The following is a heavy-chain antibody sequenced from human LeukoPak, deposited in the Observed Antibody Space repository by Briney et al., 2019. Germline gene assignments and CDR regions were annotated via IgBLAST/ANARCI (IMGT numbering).Heavy chain of an antibody. V-gene: IGHV3-23*01. D-gene: IGHD6-19*01. CDR3: AKDGVRDSSGWYIDY. J-gene: IGHJ4*02. CDR2: ISGSGGST. CDR1: GLTFSSYA. Sequence: PGGSLRLSCAASGLTFSSYAMSWVRQAPGKGLEWVSAISGSGGSTYYADSVKGRFTISRDNSKNTLYLQMNSLRAEDTAVYYCAKDGVRDSSGWYIDYWGQGTLVTVSS.